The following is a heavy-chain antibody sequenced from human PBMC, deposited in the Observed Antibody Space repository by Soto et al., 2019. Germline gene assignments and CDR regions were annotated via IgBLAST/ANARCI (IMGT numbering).Heavy chain of an antibody. J-gene: IGHJ4*02. D-gene: IGHD2-8*01. CDR2: MKPHSGNT. CDR1: GYTFHSYD. V-gene: IGHV1-8*01. CDR3: SRDPFEWGLDY. Sequence: QVQLVQSGAEVQQPGSSVQVSCKSSGYTFHSYDINWVRKATGQGLEWMGWMKPHSGNTGYAQKLQGRVTMTRNTAISTAYIELSSLRSEETAVYYGSRDPFEWGLDYWVQGTLVPVSS.